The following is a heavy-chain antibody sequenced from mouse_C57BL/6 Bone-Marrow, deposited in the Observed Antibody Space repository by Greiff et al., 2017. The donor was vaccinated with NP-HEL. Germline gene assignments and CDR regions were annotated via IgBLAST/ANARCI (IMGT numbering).Heavy chain of an antibody. V-gene: IGHV2-5*01. CDR1: GFSLTSYG. J-gene: IGHJ4*01. CDR2: IWRGGST. D-gene: IGHD3-2*01. Sequence: QVQLQQSGPGLVQPSQSLSITCTVSGFSLTSYGVHWVRQSPGKGLEWLGVIWRGGSTDYNAAFMSRLSITKDNSTSQVFFKMNSLQADDTAIYYGAKNRDSGYYYAMDYWGQGTSVTVSS. CDR3: AKNRDSGYYYAMDY.